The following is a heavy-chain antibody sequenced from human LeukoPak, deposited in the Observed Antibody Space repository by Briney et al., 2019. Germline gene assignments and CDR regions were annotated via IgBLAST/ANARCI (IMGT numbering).Heavy chain of an antibody. J-gene: IGHJ4*02. CDR3: AKGPYSSGWYVY. V-gene: IGHV3-23*01. CDR1: GFTFSNAW. D-gene: IGHD6-19*01. CDR2: ISGSGGST. Sequence: GGSLRLSCAASGFTFSNAWMSWVRQAPGKGLEWVSAISGSGGSTYYADSVKGRFTISRDNSKNTLYLQMNSLRAEDTAVYYCAKGPYSSGWYVYWGQGTLVTVSS.